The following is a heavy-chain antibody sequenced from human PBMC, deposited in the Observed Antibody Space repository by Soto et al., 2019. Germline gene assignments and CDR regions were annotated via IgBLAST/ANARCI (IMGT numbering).Heavy chain of an antibody. D-gene: IGHD6-13*01. CDR2: INAGNGNT. CDR1: GYTFTSYA. CDR3: ARRDSSSWYSLDY. J-gene: IGHJ4*02. Sequence: QVQLVQSGAEVKKPGASVKVSCKASGYTFTSYAMHWVRQAPGQRLEWMGWINAGNGNTKYSQKLQGRVTITRDTSASTAYMELSSLRSEDTAVYYCARRDSSSWYSLDYWGQGTLVTVSS. V-gene: IGHV1-3*01.